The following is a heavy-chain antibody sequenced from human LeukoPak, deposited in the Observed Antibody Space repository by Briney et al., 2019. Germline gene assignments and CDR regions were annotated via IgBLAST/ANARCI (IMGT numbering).Heavy chain of an antibody. CDR2: ISGSGGST. CDR3: AKDANYYDSRGNHDY. CDR1: GITFSSYA. Sequence: PGGSLRLSCAVSGITFSSYAMSWVRQAPGKGLEWVSAISGSGGSTYYADSVKGRFTISRDNSKNTLYLQMSSLRAEDTAVYYCAKDANYYDSRGNHDYWGQGTLVTVSS. V-gene: IGHV3-23*01. D-gene: IGHD3-22*01. J-gene: IGHJ4*02.